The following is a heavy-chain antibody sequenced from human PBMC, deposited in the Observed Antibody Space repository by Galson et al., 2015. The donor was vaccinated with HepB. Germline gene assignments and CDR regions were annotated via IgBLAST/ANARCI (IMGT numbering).Heavy chain of an antibody. J-gene: IGHJ4*02. Sequence: SLRLSCAASGFTVIPNYMTWVRRGPGKGLEWVSVIYSGGSAYYADSVKGRFTISRDNSKSTLYLQMNNLRAEDTAAYYCALGVTTTYYHYLDYWGQGTLVTVSS. CDR1: GFTVIPNY. V-gene: IGHV3-53*01. D-gene: IGHD2/OR15-2a*01. CDR3: ALGVTTTYYHYLDY. CDR2: IYSGGSA.